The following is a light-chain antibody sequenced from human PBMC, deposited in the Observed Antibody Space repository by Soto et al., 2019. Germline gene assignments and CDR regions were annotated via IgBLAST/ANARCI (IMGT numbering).Light chain of an antibody. V-gene: IGLV1-44*01. CDR3: ATCDVGLNVWL. CDR1: SSNIGSKP. J-gene: IGLJ3*02. CDR2: TNN. Sequence: QSVLTQPPSASGTPGQRVTISCSGSSSNIGSKPVNWYQQLPGAAPKLLLYTNNQRPSGVPVRFSGSKSGTSASLAISGLQSEDEADYYCATCDVGLNVWLFGGGTKLTVL.